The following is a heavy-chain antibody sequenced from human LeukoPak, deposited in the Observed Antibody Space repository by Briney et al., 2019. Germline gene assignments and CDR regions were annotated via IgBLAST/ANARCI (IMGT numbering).Heavy chain of an antibody. Sequence: SETLSLTCTASGGSISSGGYYWSWIRQHPGKGLEWIGYIYYSGSTYYNPSLKSRVTISVDTSKNQFSLKLSSVTAADTAVYYCARGGHYYDSSGSLIDYWGQGTLVTVSS. CDR2: IYYSGST. J-gene: IGHJ4*02. D-gene: IGHD3-22*01. V-gene: IGHV4-31*03. CDR1: GGSISSGGYY. CDR3: ARGGHYYDSSGSLIDY.